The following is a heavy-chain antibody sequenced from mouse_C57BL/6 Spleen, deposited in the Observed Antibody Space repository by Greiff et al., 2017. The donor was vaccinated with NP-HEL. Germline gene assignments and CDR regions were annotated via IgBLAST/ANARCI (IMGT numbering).Heavy chain of an antibody. CDR2: ISYDGSN. V-gene: IGHV3-6*01. D-gene: IGHD1-1*01. Sequence: VQLKESGPGLVKPSQSLSLTCSVTGYSITSGYYWNWIRQFPGNKLEWMGYISYDGSNNYNPSLKNRISITRDTSKNQFFLKLNSVTTEDTATYYGARGGDYGSSLNYYAMDYWGQGTSVTVSS. CDR3: ARGGDYGSSLNYYAMDY. J-gene: IGHJ4*01. CDR1: GYSITSGYY.